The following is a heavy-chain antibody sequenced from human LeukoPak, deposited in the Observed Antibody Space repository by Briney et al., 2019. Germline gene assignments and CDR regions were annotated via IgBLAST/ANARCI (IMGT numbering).Heavy chain of an antibody. V-gene: IGHV4-38-2*02. CDR1: GYSISSGYY. D-gene: IGHD6-19*01. CDR2: IYHSGST. CDR3: ARVPPAVPYFDY. Sequence: SETLSLTCTVSGYSISSGYYWGWIRPPPGKGLEWIGSIYHSGSTYYNPSLKSRVTISVDTSKNQFSLKLSSVTAADTAVYYCARVPPAVPYFDYWGQGTLVTVSS. J-gene: IGHJ4*02.